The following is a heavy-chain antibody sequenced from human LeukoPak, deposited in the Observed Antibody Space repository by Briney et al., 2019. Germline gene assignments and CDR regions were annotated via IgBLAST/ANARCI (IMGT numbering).Heavy chain of an antibody. CDR3: ARHDYYGSGSYSYFQN. D-gene: IGHD3-10*01. CDR2: IYYSGST. CDR1: GGSVRSSSYY. Sequence: SETLSLTCTVSGGSVRSSSYYWGWIRQPPGKVLEWIGSIYYSGSTFYNPSLKSRVTTSVDTSKNQFFLKLSSVTAADTAVYYCARHDYYGSGSYSYFQNWGQGTLVTVSS. V-gene: IGHV4-39*01. J-gene: IGHJ1*01.